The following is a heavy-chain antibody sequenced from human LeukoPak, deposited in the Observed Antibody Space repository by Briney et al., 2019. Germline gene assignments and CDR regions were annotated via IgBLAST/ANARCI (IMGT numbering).Heavy chain of an antibody. CDR3: ARVSGGNSPEYYFDY. J-gene: IGHJ4*02. CDR1: GYTFTGYY. V-gene: IGHV1-2*02. Sequence: AASVKVSCKASGYTFTGYYMHWVRQAPGQGLEWMGWINPNSGGTNYAQKFQGRVTMTRDTSISTAYMELSRLRSDDTAVYYCARVSGGNSPEYYFDYWGQGTLVTVSS. CDR2: INPNSGGT. D-gene: IGHD4-23*01.